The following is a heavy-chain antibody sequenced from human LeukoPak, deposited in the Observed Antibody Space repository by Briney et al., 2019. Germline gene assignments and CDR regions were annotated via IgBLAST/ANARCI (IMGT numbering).Heavy chain of an antibody. D-gene: IGHD3-16*01. J-gene: IGHJ6*02. CDR2: INSDGSTT. CDR1: GFTSSSYW. CDR3: ARGGGLDV. V-gene: IGHV3-74*01. Sequence: GGSLRLSCAASGFTSSSYWMYWVRQAPGKGLVWVSRINSDGSTTSYADSVKGRFTISRDNAKNSLYLQMSNLRAEDTPVYFCARGGGLDVWGQGATVTVSS.